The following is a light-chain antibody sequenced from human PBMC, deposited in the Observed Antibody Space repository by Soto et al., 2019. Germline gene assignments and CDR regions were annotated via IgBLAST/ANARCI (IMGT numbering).Light chain of an antibody. CDR1: QLIRND. V-gene: IGKV1-6*01. CDR3: LQDYNYPQT. Sequence: IQMTQSPPSLSASVGERVTITCRASQLIRNDLGWYQQKPGEVPRLLIYSASTLQSGVPSRFSGSASGTDFTLTISSLQPEDSASYYCLQDYNYPQTFGQGTKVEIK. J-gene: IGKJ1*01. CDR2: SAS.